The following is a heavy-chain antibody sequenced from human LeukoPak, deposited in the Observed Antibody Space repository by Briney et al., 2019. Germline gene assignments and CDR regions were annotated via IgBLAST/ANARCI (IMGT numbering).Heavy chain of an antibody. Sequence: GGSLRLSCAASGFTFSTYAMSWVRQVPGKGLEWVSATSGSGGSTYYADSVKGRFTISRDNSKNTLYLQMNSLRAEDTAVYYCAKEAGVVVPAASWFDPWGQGTLVTVSS. CDR2: TSGSGGST. J-gene: IGHJ5*02. V-gene: IGHV3-23*01. CDR1: GFTFSTYA. D-gene: IGHD2-2*01. CDR3: AKEAGVVVPAASWFDP.